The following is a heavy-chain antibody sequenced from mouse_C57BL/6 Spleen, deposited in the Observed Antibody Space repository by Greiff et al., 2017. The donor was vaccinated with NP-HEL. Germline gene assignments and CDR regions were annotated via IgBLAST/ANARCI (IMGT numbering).Heavy chain of an antibody. CDR2: ISGGGGNT. V-gene: IGHV5-9*01. D-gene: IGHD1-1*01. Sequence: EVKVEESGGGLVKPGGSLKLSCAASGFTFSSYTMSWVRQTPEKRLEWVATISGGGGNTYYPDSVKGRFTISRDNAKNTLYLQMSSLRSEDTALYYCARHRDYYYGSSPAWFAYWGQGTLVTVSA. J-gene: IGHJ3*01. CDR3: ARHRDYYYGSSPAWFAY. CDR1: GFTFSSYT.